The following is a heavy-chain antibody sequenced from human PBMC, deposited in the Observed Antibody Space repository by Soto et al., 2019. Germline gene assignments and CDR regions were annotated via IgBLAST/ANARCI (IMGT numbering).Heavy chain of an antibody. CDR2: IWYDGSNK. CDR1: GFTLSSYG. CDR3: ASLAHGVVPASY. Sequence: GGSLRLSCAASGFTLSSYGMHWVRQAPGKGLEWVAVIWYDGSNKYYADSVKGRFTISRDNSKNTLYLQMNSLRAEDTAVYYGASLAHGVVPASYWARGPLVPAPS. V-gene: IGHV3-33*01. J-gene: IGHJ4*02. D-gene: IGHD2-21*02.